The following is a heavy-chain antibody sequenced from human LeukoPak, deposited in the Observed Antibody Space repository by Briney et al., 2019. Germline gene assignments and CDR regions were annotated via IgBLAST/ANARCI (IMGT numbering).Heavy chain of an antibody. CDR3: ARDARIAARPSGWFDP. V-gene: IGHV3-64*01. D-gene: IGHD6-6*01. Sequence: PGGSLRLSCAASGSTFSSYAMHWVRQAPGKGLEYVSAISSNGGSTYYANSVKGRFTISRDNSKNTLYLQMGSLRAEDMAVYYCARDARIAARPSGWFDPWGQGTLVTVSS. J-gene: IGHJ5*02. CDR1: GSTFSSYA. CDR2: ISSNGGST.